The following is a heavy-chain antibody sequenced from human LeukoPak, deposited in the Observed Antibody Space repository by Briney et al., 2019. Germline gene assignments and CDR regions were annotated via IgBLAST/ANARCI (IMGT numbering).Heavy chain of an antibody. D-gene: IGHD3-10*01. CDR3: ARGGYGPGSHYRY. V-gene: IGHV4-34*01. Sequence: LLLALSVTRVLSAGSFSGYYWRWIRPPPEIGLEGIGEIDHTGSISYNPSLRSRVTISVDTFKNQFSLNLRSVTAADRAIYYCARGGYGPGSHYRYWGQGTLVTASS. J-gene: IGHJ4*02. CDR2: IDHTGSI. CDR1: AGSFSGYY.